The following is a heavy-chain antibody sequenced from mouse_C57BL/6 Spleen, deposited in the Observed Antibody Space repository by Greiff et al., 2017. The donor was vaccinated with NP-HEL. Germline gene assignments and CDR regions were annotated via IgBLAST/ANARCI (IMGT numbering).Heavy chain of an antibody. Sequence: QVQLQQPGAELVKPGASVKLSCKASGYTFTSYWMQWVKQRPGQGLEWIGEIDPSDSYTNYNQKFKGKATLTVDTSSSTAYMQLSSLTSEDSAVYSCARGDFDYWGQGTTLTVSS. CDR2: IDPSDSYT. CDR1: GYTFTSYW. CDR3: ARGDFDY. V-gene: IGHV1-50*01. J-gene: IGHJ2*01.